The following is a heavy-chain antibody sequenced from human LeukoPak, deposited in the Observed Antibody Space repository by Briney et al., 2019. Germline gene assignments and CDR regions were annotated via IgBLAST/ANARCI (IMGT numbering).Heavy chain of an antibody. J-gene: IGHJ4*02. Sequence: SETLCVTCTVSGGSISSSSYYWGWIRQPPGKGLEWIGSIYYSGSTYYNTSLKSRVTISVDTSKNQFSLKLSSVTAADTAVYYRARGYCSGGSCYHFYYWGQGTLVTVSS. CDR1: GGSISSSSYY. CDR2: IYYSGST. CDR3: ARGYCSGGSCYHFYY. D-gene: IGHD2-15*01. V-gene: IGHV4-39*01.